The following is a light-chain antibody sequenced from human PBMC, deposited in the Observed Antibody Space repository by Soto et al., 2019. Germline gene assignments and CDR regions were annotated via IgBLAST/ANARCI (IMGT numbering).Light chain of an antibody. V-gene: IGKV1-5*01. CDR1: QSVSSW. CDR3: QQYNSYKGT. CDR2: DAS. J-gene: IGKJ1*01. Sequence: DIQMTQSPSTLSASVGDRVTISCRASQSVSSWLAWYRQKPGKAPKLLIYDASCLQSGVPSRFSGSGSGTEFTLTISSLQPDDFATYYCQQYNSYKGTFGQGTKVEI.